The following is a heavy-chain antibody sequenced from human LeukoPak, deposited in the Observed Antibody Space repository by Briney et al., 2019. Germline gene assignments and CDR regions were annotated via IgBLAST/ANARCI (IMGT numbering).Heavy chain of an antibody. D-gene: IGHD6-13*01. V-gene: IGHV4-59*08. CDR1: GGSISIYY. J-gene: IGHJ5*01. Sequence: PSETLSLTCTVSGGSISIYYGTGIRQPPGKGLEGIGYIYYSGNTNYNPSLKSRVTISVDTSKNQFSLKLNSVTAADTAVYYCARLSTGGTPFNWFDSWGQGALVTVSS. CDR2: IYYSGNT. CDR3: ARLSTGGTPFNWFDS.